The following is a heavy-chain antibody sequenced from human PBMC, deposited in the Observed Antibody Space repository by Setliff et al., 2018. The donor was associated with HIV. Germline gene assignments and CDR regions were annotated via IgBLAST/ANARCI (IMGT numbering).Heavy chain of an antibody. CDR3: ARAPGGSYYDSSGYYLYYYYYYMDV. CDR2: IYTSGST. CDR1: GGSISSYY. J-gene: IGHJ6*03. V-gene: IGHV4-4*08. D-gene: IGHD3-22*01. Sequence: SETLSLTCTVSGGSISSYYWSWIRQPPGKGLEWIGYIYTSGSTNYNPSLKSRVTISVDTSKNQFSLKLSSVTVADTAVYYCARAPGGSYYDSSGYYLYYYYYYMDVWGKGTTVTVSS.